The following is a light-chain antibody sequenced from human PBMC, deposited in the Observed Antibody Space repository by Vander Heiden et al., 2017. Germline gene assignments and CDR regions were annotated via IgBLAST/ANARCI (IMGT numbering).Light chain of an antibody. CDR3: QHSDSTPWT. J-gene: IGKJ1*01. V-gene: IGKV1-39*01. CDR2: AAS. Sequence: DMQMCQAPYSPSASVGDRVTISCLVRQGSSSYLNWYQQKPGKAPKLLIYAASSLQSAVPSRFSGSGSGTDFTLTISRLQPEDVATYYWQHSDSTPWTFGQGTKVEIK. CDR1: QGSSSY.